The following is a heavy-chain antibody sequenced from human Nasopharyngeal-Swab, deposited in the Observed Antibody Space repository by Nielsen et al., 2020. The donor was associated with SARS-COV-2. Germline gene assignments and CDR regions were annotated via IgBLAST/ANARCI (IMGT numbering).Heavy chain of an antibody. CDR3: ARDPPSYCSGGSSYSDY. CDR1: GFTFSSYA. J-gene: IGHJ4*02. D-gene: IGHD2-15*01. CDR2: ISGSGGST. Sequence: GESLKISCAASGFTFSSYAMSWVRQAPGKGLEWVSAISGSGGSTYYADSVKGRFTISRDNSKNTLYLQMNSLRAEDTAVYYCARDPPSYCSGGSSYSDYWGQGTLVTVSS. V-gene: IGHV3-23*01.